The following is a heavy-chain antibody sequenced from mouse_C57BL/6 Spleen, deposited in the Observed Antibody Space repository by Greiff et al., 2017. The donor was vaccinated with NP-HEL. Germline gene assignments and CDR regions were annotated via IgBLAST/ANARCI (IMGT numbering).Heavy chain of an antibody. CDR3: ARERVD. CDR2: INPSTGGT. CDR1: GYSFTGYY. J-gene: IGHJ2*01. Sequence: VQLQQSGPELVKPGASVKISCKASGYSFTGYYMNWVKQSPEKSLEWIGEINPSTGGTTYNQKFKAKATLTVDKSSSTAYMQLKSLTSEDSAVYSCARERVDWGQGTTLTVSS. V-gene: IGHV1-42*01.